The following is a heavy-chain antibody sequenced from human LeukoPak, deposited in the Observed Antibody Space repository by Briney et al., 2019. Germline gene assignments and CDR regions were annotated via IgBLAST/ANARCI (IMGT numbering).Heavy chain of an antibody. V-gene: IGHV3-23*01. CDR3: AKDAPFWSGIEGWFDP. CDR2: ISGSGGST. J-gene: IGHJ5*02. Sequence: PGGSLRLSCAASGFTFSSYAMHWVRQAPGKGLEWVSAISGSGGSTYYADSVKGRFTISRDNSKNTLYLQMNSLRAEDTAVYYCAKDAPFWSGIEGWFDPWGQGTLVTVSS. CDR1: GFTFSSYA. D-gene: IGHD3-3*01.